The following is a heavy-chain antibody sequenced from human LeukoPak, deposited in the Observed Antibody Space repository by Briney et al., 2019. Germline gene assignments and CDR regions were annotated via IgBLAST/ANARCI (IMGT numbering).Heavy chain of an antibody. D-gene: IGHD1-26*01. V-gene: IGHV4-38-2*02. CDR2: IYHSGST. J-gene: IGHJ4*02. Sequence: SETLSLTCTVSGYSISSGYYWGWIRQPPGKGLEWIGSIYHSGSTYYSPSLKSRVTISVDTSKNQFSLKLSSVTAADTAVYYCVRVRRGSYYSDYWGQGTLVTVSS. CDR1: GYSISSGYY. CDR3: VRVRRGSYYSDY.